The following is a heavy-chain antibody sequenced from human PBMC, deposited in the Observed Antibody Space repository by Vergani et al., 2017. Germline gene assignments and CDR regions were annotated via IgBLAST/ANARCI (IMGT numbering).Heavy chain of an antibody. D-gene: IGHD1-26*01. CDR1: GGSFSGYY. CDR3: ASNSGSYYNWFDP. CDR2: INHSGST. V-gene: IGHV4-34*01. J-gene: IGHJ5*02. Sequence: QVQLQQWGAGLLKPSETLSLTCAVYGGSFSGYYWSWIRQPPGKGLEWIGEINHSGSTNYNPSLKSGVTISVDTSKNQFSLKLSSVTAADTAVYYCASNSGSYYNWFDPWGQGTLVTVSS.